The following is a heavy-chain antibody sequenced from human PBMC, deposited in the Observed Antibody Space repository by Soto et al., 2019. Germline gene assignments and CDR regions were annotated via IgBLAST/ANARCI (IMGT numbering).Heavy chain of an antibody. J-gene: IGHJ5*02. CDR3: ARDWKGAEGFDP. CDR1: GYTFSTYG. Sequence: QVQLVQSGAEVKKPGASVKVSCKASGYTFSTYGFSWVRQAPGQGLEWMGWIGADNGDTNYAQNFQGRVTMTTDTSTTKSDMELRSLTSDDTAVYFCARDWKGAEGFDPWGQGTLVTVSS. CDR2: IGADNGDT. D-gene: IGHD1-1*01. V-gene: IGHV1-18*01.